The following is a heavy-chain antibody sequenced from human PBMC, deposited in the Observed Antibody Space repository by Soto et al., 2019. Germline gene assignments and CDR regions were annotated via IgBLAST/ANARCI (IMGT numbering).Heavy chain of an antibody. V-gene: IGHV1-8*01. Sequence: ASVKVSCKASGYTFTSYDINWVRQATGQGLEWMGWMNPNSGNTGYAQKFQGRVTMTRNTSIGTAYMELSSLRSEDTAVYYCASIGNYYGSGSYREYYFDYWGQGTLVTVSS. CDR2: MNPNSGNT. J-gene: IGHJ4*02. D-gene: IGHD3-10*01. CDR3: ASIGNYYGSGSYREYYFDY. CDR1: GYTFTSYD.